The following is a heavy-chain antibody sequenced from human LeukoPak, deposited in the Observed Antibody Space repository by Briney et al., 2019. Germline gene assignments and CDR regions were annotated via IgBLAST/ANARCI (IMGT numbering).Heavy chain of an antibody. CDR2: IYHSGST. CDR3: ASSLLWFGELPLGWFDP. Sequence: SQTLSLTCTVSGGSISSGGYYWSWIRQPPGKGLEWIGYIYHSGSTYYNPSLKSRVTIPVDRSKNQFSLKLSSVTAADTAVYYCASSLLWFGELPLGWFDPWGQGTLVTVSS. V-gene: IGHV4-30-2*01. CDR1: GGSISSGGYY. J-gene: IGHJ5*02. D-gene: IGHD3-10*01.